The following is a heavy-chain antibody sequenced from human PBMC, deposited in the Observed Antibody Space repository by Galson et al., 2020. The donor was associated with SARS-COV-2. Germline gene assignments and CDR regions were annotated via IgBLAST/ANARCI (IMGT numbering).Heavy chain of an antibody. J-gene: IGHJ6*02. CDR3: ARLGARPVYSYHGMDV. CDR1: GGYIGSSNYY. V-gene: IGHV4-39*07. CDR2: ISHSADT. Sequence: SQTLSLTCTVSGGYIGSSNYYWAWIRQAPGKGLEWIGSISHSADTYYSPSLRSGVTMSVDTSKNQFSLTLGSVTAADTAVYYCARLGARPVYSYHGMDVWGQGTTVAVSS. D-gene: IGHD6-6*01.